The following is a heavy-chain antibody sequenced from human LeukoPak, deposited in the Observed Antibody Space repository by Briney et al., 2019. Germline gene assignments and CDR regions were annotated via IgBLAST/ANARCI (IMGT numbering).Heavy chain of an antibody. CDR2: IISSGGRT. CDR3: AKDSVTARAGYYYYMDV. J-gene: IGHJ6*03. D-gene: IGHD6-13*01. CDR1: GFTVSSYC. Sequence: GGSLRLSCAASGFTVSSYCMSWVRQAPGRGLEWVSGIISSGGRTYYADSVKGPFTTSRDNSKNTLYLQINSVRADNTAVYYPAKDSVTARAGYYYYMDVWGKGTMVTVSS. V-gene: IGHV3-23*01.